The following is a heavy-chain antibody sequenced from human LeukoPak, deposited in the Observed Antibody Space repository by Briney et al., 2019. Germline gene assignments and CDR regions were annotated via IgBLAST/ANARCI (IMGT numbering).Heavy chain of an antibody. D-gene: IGHD6-13*01. CDR1: GGSVSSGSYY. CDR3: ARDGIAAAGIGYYYGMDV. V-gene: IGHV4-61*01. CDR2: IYYSGST. J-gene: IGHJ6*04. Sequence: SETLSLTCTVSGGSVSSGSYYWSWIRQPPGKGVEWIGYIYYSGSTNYNPSLKSRVTISVDTSKNQFSLKLSSVTAADTAVYYCARDGIAAAGIGYYYGMDVWGKGTTVTVSS.